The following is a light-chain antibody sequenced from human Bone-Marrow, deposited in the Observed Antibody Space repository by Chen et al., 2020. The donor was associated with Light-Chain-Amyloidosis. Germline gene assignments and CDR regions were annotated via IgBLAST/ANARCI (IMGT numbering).Light chain of an antibody. CDR3: QSYQGSSQGV. V-gene: IGLV6-57*01. CDR2: EED. Sequence: NFMLTQPHSVSESPGKTVIISCTRSSGSIATNYVQWYQQHPGSSPTTVIYEEDQRPSVVPDRFSGSIDRSSNSASLTISGLKTEDEADYYCQSYQGSSQGVFGGGTKLTVL. J-gene: IGLJ3*02. CDR1: SGSIATNY.